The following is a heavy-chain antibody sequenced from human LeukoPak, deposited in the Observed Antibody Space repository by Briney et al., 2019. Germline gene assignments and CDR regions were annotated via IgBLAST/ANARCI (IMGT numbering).Heavy chain of an antibody. CDR3: AGDAKVTMVRGVGVDY. D-gene: IGHD3-10*01. J-gene: IGHJ4*02. Sequence: ASVKVSCKASGYTFTSYYMHWVRQAPGQGLEWMGIINPSGGSTSYAQKFQGRVTMTRDTSTSTVYMELSSLRSEDTAVYCCAGDAKVTMVRGVGVDYWGQGTLVTVSS. CDR2: INPSGGST. V-gene: IGHV1-46*01. CDR1: GYTFTSYY.